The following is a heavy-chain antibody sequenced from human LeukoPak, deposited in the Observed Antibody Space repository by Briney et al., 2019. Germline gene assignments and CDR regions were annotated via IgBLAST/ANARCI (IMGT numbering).Heavy chain of an antibody. D-gene: IGHD5-18*01. J-gene: IGHJ4*02. CDR1: GGSFSGYY. Sequence: PSETLSLTCAVYGGSFSGYYWSWIRQPPGKGLEWIGEINHSGSTNYNPSLNSRVTVSVDTSKNQFSLQLESMTVADTAVYFCARADREGGYTYGFFDYWGQGILVTVSS. V-gene: IGHV4-34*01. CDR2: INHSGST. CDR3: ARADREGGYTYGFFDY.